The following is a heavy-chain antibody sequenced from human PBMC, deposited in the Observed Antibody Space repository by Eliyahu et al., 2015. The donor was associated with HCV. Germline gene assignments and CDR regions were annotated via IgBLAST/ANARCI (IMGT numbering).Heavy chain of an antibody. J-gene: IGHJ4*02. Sequence: EVQLVESGGGLVQPGGSLXLSXAAAGFXFSTYWVSWVRQAPGKGLGRVANIKEDGNRKYYVDSVKGRFTISRDNAKNSLYLQMNSLRAEDTAVYYCAREKIGGASALEYWGQGILVTVSS. CDR3: AREKIGGASALEY. D-gene: IGHD6-25*01. CDR2: IKEDGNRK. V-gene: IGHV3-7*04. CDR1: GFXFSTYW.